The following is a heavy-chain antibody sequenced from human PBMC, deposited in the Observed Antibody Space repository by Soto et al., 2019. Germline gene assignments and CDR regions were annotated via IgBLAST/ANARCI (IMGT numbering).Heavy chain of an antibody. J-gene: IGHJ4*02. CDR1: GFTFSSYA. CDR2: ISYDGSNK. D-gene: IGHD5-12*01. Sequence: PGGSLRLSCAASGFTFSSYAMHWVRQAPGKGLEWVAVISYDGSNKYYADSVKGRFTISRDNSKNTLYLQMNSLRAEDTAVYYCVRYLLVESGDGYNLCWGQGTLVPVSS. V-gene: IGHV3-30-3*01. CDR3: VRYLLVESGDGYNLC.